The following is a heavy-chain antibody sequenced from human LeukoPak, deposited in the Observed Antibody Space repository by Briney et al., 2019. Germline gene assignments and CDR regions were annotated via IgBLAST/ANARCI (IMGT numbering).Heavy chain of an antibody. CDR3: ARGGGYCSSTSCYEDSDAFDI. D-gene: IGHD2-2*01. CDR2: IIPIFGTA. J-gene: IGHJ3*02. Sequence: SVKVSCKASGYTFTSYGISWVRQAPGQGLEWMGGIIPIFGTANYAQKFQGRVTITTDESTSTAYMELSSLRSEDTAVYYCARGGGYCSSTSCYEDSDAFDIWGQGTMVTVSS. CDR1: GYTFTSYG. V-gene: IGHV1-69*05.